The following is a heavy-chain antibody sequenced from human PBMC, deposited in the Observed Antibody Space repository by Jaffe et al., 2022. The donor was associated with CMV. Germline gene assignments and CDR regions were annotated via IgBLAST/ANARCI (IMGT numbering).Heavy chain of an antibody. CDR1: GFTFSSYA. D-gene: IGHD3-10*01. Sequence: EVQLLESGGGLVQPGGSLRLSCAASGFTFSSYAMSWVRQAPGKGLEWVSAISGSGGSTYYADSVKGRFTISRDNSKNTLYLQMNSLRAEDTAVYYCAKSQRPYGSGAGYYYYGMDVWGQGTTVSVSS. V-gene: IGHV3-23*01. CDR3: AKSQRPYGSGAGYYYYGMDV. J-gene: IGHJ6*02. CDR2: ISGSGGST.